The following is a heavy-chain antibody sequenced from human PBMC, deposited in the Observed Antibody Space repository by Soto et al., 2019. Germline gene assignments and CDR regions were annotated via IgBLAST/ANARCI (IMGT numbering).Heavy chain of an antibody. J-gene: IGHJ4*02. V-gene: IGHV3-23*01. Sequence: EVLLLESGGGLVQPGGSLRLSCSASGFSFGSNSMAWVRQAPGKGLEWVASVSDTADTIFHADSVKGRFTISRDNSRNRLYLPLTSLRAEATALYYSVTLALGKFDFWCPGSLVIVSS. CDR2: VSDTADTI. CDR1: GFSFGSNS. CDR3: VTLALGKFDF. D-gene: IGHD1-26*01.